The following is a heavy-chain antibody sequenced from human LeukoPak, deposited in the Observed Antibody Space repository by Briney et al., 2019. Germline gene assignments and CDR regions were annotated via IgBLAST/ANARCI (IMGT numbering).Heavy chain of an antibody. V-gene: IGHV4-30-2*01. CDR2: IYHSGST. Sequence: SQTLSLTCTVSGGSISSGGYYWSWIRQPPGKGLEGIGYIYHSGSTYYNPSLKSRVTISVDRSKNQFSLKLSSVTAADTAVYYCARDRYCSSTSCYGDAFDIWGQGTMVTVSS. CDR1: GGSISSGGYY. J-gene: IGHJ3*02. D-gene: IGHD2-2*01. CDR3: ARDRYCSSTSCYGDAFDI.